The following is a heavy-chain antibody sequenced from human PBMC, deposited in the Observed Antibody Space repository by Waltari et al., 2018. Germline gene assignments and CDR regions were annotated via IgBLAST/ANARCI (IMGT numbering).Heavy chain of an antibody. J-gene: IGHJ4*02. CDR2: IKSRITGGTT. V-gene: IGHV3-15*01. Sequence: EVKLVESGGGLVEPGGCFRLSCGGSGFIFSTAWMHSPRQAPGKGLEWVGRIKSRITGGTTEYGAPVKGRFTISRDDSKDTVYLQMNSLKTEDTGVYYCGDFTAFDYWGQGSLVIVSS. CDR1: GFIFSTAW. D-gene: IGHD2-8*02. CDR3: GDFTAFDY.